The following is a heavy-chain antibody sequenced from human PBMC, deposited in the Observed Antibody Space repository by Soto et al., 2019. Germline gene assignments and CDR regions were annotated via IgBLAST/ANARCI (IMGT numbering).Heavy chain of an antibody. CDR2: IWYDGSNK. CDR1: GFTFSSYG. Sequence: GGSLRLSCAASGFTFSSYGMHWVRQAPGKGLEWVAVIWYDGSNKYYADSVKGRFTISRDNSKNTLYLQMNSLRAEDTAVYYCARGEGITIFGVATGYYGMDVWGQGTTVTVSS. CDR3: ARGEGITIFGVATGYYGMDV. D-gene: IGHD3-3*01. J-gene: IGHJ6*02. V-gene: IGHV3-33*01.